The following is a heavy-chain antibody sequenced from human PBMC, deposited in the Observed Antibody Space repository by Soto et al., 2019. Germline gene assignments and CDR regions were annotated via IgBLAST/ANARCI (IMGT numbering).Heavy chain of an antibody. J-gene: IGHJ4*02. Sequence: KSSETLCLTCAFFVGSFSGYYWSGIRQPPGKGLEWIGEITHSGSTNYNPSLKSRVTISVDTSKNQFSLKLSSVTAADTAVYYCARVRGYSYGYLDYWGQGTLVTVSS. V-gene: IGHV4-34*01. CDR1: VGSFSGYY. CDR3: ARVRGYSYGYLDY. D-gene: IGHD5-18*01. CDR2: ITHSGST.